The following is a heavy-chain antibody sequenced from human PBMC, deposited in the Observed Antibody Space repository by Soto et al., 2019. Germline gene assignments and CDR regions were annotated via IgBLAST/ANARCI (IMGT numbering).Heavy chain of an antibody. CDR3: ARDPQRWSWDY. V-gene: IGHV4-31*03. J-gene: IGHJ4*02. Sequence: QVQLQESGPGLVKPSQTLSLTCTVSGGSISSGGYYWSWIRQHPGKGLEWIGYIYYSGSTYYNPPLKSXXTXSXXTSKNQFSLKLSSVTAADTAVYYCARDPQRWSWDYWGQGTLVTVSS. D-gene: IGHD2-21*01. CDR1: GGSISSGGYY. CDR2: IYYSGST.